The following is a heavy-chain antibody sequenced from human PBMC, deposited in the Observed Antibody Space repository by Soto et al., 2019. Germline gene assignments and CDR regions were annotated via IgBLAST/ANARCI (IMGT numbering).Heavy chain of an antibody. Sequence: PGGSLRLSCAASGFTFSSYGMHWVRQAPGKGLEWVANIKQDGSQKYYVQSVRGRFTISRDNANNTLDLQMNSLRAEDTAVYYCARGTTTPWFDPWGQGTLVTVSS. D-gene: IGHD3-3*01. CDR1: GFTFSSYG. J-gene: IGHJ5*02. CDR3: ARGTTTPWFDP. CDR2: IKQDGSQK. V-gene: IGHV3-7*01.